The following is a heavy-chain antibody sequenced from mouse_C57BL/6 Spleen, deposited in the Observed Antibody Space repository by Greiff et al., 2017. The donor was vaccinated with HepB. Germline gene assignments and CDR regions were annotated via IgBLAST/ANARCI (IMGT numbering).Heavy chain of an antibody. CDR1: GYTFTSYW. CDR2: IDPSDSYT. Sequence: QVQLQQPGAELVRPGTSVKLSCKASGYTFTSYWMHWVKQRPGQGLEWIGVIDPSDSYTNYNQKFKGKATLTVDTSSSTAYMQLSSLTSEDSAVYYCARGGDGNYGYWGQGTTLTVSS. V-gene: IGHV1-59*01. CDR3: ARGGDGNYGY. D-gene: IGHD2-1*01. J-gene: IGHJ2*01.